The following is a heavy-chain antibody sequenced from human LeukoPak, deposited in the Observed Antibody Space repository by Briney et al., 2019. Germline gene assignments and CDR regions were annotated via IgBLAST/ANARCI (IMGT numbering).Heavy chain of an antibody. J-gene: IGHJ4*02. CDR1: GGSFSGYY. Sequence: SETLSLTCAVYGGSFSGYYWSWIRQPPGKGLEWIGEINHSGSTNYNPSLKSRVTISVDTSKNQFSLKLSSVTAADTAVYYCARNYYQYSSSTAYGYWGQGTLVTVSS. D-gene: IGHD6-6*01. V-gene: IGHV4-34*01. CDR3: ARNYYQYSSSTAYGY. CDR2: INHSGST.